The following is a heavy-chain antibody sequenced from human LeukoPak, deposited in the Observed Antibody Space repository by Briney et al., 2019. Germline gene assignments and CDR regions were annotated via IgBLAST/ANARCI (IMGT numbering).Heavy chain of an antibody. J-gene: IGHJ4*02. CDR2: IYYSGST. Sequence: SETLPLTCTVSGGSISSHYWSWIRQPPGKGLEWIGYIYYSGSTNYNPSLKSRVTISVDTSKNQFSLKLSSVTAADTAVYYCARSPSGWLAIVGATEDPWFDYWGQGTLVTVSS. V-gene: IGHV4-59*11. CDR3: ARSPSGWLAIVGATEDPWFDY. D-gene: IGHD1-26*01. CDR1: GGSISSHY.